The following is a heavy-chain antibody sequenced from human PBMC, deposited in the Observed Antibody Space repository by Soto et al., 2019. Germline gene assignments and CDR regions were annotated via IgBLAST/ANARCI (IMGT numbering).Heavy chain of an antibody. Sequence: QVPLVESGGGVVQPGWSLRLSCVASGCTFSSYAMHWVRQAPGKGLEWVAVISYDGSNKYYADSVKGRFTISRDNSKNTLYLQMNSLRAEDTAVYYCASPSVVAGIYYFDYWGQGTLVTVSS. J-gene: IGHJ4*02. CDR3: ASPSVVAGIYYFDY. CDR2: ISYDGSNK. V-gene: IGHV3-30-3*01. D-gene: IGHD6-19*01. CDR1: GCTFSSYA.